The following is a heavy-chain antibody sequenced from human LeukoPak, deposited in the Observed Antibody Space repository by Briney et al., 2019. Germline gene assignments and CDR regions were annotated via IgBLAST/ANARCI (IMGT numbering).Heavy chain of an antibody. D-gene: IGHD1-26*01. V-gene: IGHV3-21*01. Sequence: GGLLRLSCAASGFTFSSYSMNWVRQAPGKGLEWVSSISSSSSYIYYADSVKGRFTISRDNAKNSLYLQMNSLRAEDTAVYYCARARVGATKYYFDYWGQGTLVTVSS. CDR2: ISSSSSYI. CDR1: GFTFSSYS. CDR3: ARARVGATKYYFDY. J-gene: IGHJ4*02.